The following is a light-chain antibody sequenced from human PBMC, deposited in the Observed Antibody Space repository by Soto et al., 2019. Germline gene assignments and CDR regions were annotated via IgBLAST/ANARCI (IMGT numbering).Light chain of an antibody. CDR1: NSNIGAGYD. J-gene: IGLJ1*01. V-gene: IGLV1-40*01. CDR3: QSYDSSLSTYV. Sequence: QSVLTQPPSVSGAPGQRVTISCTGSNSNIGAGYDVHWYQQLPGTAPKLLIYGHSNRPSGVPDRFSGSKSGTSASLAITGLQAEDEADYYCQSYDSSLSTYVFGTGTKLIVL. CDR2: GHS.